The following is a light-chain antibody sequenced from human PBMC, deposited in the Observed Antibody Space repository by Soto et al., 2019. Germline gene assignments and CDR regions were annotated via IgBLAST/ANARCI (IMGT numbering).Light chain of an antibody. CDR3: QQYYSTPWT. Sequence: DIVMTQSPDSLAVSLGERATINCKSSQSVLYSSNNKNYLAWYQQKPGQPPKLLIYWASTRESGVPDRSSGSGSGTDFTLTISSLQAEDVAVYYFQQYYSTPWTFGQGTKVEIK. CDR1: QSVLYSSNNKNY. V-gene: IGKV4-1*01. J-gene: IGKJ1*01. CDR2: WAS.